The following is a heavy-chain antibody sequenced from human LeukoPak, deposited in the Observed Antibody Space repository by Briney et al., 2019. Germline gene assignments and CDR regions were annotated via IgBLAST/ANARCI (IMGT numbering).Heavy chain of an antibody. Sequence: ASVKVSCKASGYTFTGYYMHWVRQAPGQGLEWMGWISAYNGNTHYAQKLQGRVTMTTDTSTTTAYMELRSLRSDDTAVYYCARAHSYGFDYWGQGTLVTVSS. CDR3: ARAHSYGFDY. V-gene: IGHV1-18*04. D-gene: IGHD5-18*01. CDR1: GYTFTGYY. CDR2: ISAYNGNT. J-gene: IGHJ4*02.